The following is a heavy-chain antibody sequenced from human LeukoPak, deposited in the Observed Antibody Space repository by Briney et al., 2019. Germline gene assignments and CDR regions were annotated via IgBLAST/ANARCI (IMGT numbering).Heavy chain of an antibody. J-gene: IGHJ4*02. CDR1: GGTFTIYA. CDR2: IIPIFGTA. Sequence: GASEKLSCKASGGTFTIYAISWVRQGPGQGHEWMGGIIPIFGTANYAQKFQGRVTITADKSTSTAYMELSSLRSEDTAVYYCARGRGRYSSSFDYWGQGPLVTVSS. D-gene: IGHD5-18*01. CDR3: ARGRGRYSSSFDY. V-gene: IGHV1-69*06.